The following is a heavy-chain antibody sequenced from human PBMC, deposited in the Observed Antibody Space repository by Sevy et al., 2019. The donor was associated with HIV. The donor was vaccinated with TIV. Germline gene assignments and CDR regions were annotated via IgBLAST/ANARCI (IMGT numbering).Heavy chain of an antibody. CDR1: RFIVIEFS. CDR3: ARVHCISTTCGMDV. CDR2: ISSSSDYI. Sequence: GGSLRLSCAASRFIVIEFSMNWVRQAPGKGLEWVSSISSSSDYIYYADSVKGRFTVSRDNVKNSLYLQVNSLSAEDTAVYYCARVHCISTTCGMDVWGQGTTVTVSS. J-gene: IGHJ6*02. V-gene: IGHV3-21*01. D-gene: IGHD2-2*01.